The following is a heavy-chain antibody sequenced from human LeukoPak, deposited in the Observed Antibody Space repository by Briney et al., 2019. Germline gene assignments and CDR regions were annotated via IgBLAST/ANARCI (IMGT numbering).Heavy chain of an antibody. CDR1: GGTFSSYA. J-gene: IGHJ4*02. CDR3: AREGGSGDY. D-gene: IGHD3-10*01. V-gene: IGHV1-69*04. CDR2: IIPILGIA. Sequence: SVKVSCQASGGTFSSYAISWVRQAPGQGLEWMGRIIPILGIANYAQKFQGRVTITADKSTSTAYMELSSLRSEDTAVYYCAREGGSGDYWGQGTLVTVSS.